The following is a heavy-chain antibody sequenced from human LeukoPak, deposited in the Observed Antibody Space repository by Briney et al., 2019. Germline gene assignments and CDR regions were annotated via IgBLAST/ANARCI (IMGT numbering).Heavy chain of an antibody. CDR3: ARSPPRGREGY. J-gene: IGHJ4*02. Sequence: GGSLRLSCAASGFTCSSYWMSWVRQAPGKGLEWVANIKQDGSEKYYVDSVKGRFTISRDNAKNSLYLQMNSLRAEDTAVYYCARSPPRGREGYWGQGTLVTVSS. CDR2: IKQDGSEK. CDR1: GFTCSSYW. D-gene: IGHD5-24*01. V-gene: IGHV3-7*03.